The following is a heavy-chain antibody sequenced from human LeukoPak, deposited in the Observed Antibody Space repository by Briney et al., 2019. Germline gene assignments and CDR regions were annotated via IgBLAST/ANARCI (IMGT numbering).Heavy chain of an antibody. D-gene: IGHD4-17*01. V-gene: IGHV3-23*01. CDR2: ISDSGDST. CDR1: GFTFSSYA. Sequence: GGSLRLSCAASGFTFSSYAMSWVRQAPGKGLEWVSSISDSGDSTYYADSVKGRFTISRDNSKNTLFLQMNSLRAEDTAVFYCAKSTTTVTTYYYHGMDVWGQGTTVTVSS. J-gene: IGHJ6*02. CDR3: AKSTTTVTTYYYHGMDV.